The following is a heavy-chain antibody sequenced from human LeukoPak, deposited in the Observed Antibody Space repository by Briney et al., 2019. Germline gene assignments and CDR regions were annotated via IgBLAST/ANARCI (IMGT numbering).Heavy chain of an antibody. CDR1: GFTFSDYR. J-gene: IGHJ4*02. CDR3: ASGWAH. Sequence: GGSLRLSCAASGFTFSDYRMNWVRQAPGKGLEWVSGIYSGGSTYSADSVKGRFTISRDNSKNTLYLQMNSLRAEDTAVYYCASGWAHWGQGTLVTVSS. CDR2: IYSGGST. D-gene: IGHD3-10*01. V-gene: IGHV3-66*01.